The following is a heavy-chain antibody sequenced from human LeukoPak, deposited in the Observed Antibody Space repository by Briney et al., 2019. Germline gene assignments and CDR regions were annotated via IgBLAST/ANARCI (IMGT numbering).Heavy chain of an antibody. CDR2: IYYSGST. D-gene: IGHD6-19*01. Sequence: SETLSLTCTVSGGSISSYYWSWIRQPPGKGLEWIGYIYYSGSTNYNPSLKSRVTISVDTSKNQFSLKLSSVTAAGTAVYYCARLDSSGWYQTHYFDYWGQGTLVTVSS. CDR3: ARLDSSGWYQTHYFDY. CDR1: GGSISSYY. V-gene: IGHV4-59*08. J-gene: IGHJ4*02.